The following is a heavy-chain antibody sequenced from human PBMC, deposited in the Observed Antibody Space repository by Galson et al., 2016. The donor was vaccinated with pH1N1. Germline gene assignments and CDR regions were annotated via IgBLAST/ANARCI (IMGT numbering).Heavy chain of an antibody. J-gene: IGHJ4*02. Sequence: SLRLSCAVSGFTFRSYAMNWVRQAPGKGPEWVSVISGGGTIHYADSVRGRFTISRDNSNNTVYLQMNSLRAEDTGVYYCAKDKRSGWSVVGRFMDHGGQGTLVTVSS. CDR3: AKDKRSGWSVVGRFMDH. D-gene: IGHD6-13*01. V-gene: IGHV3-23*01. CDR2: ISGGGTI. CDR1: GFTFRSYA.